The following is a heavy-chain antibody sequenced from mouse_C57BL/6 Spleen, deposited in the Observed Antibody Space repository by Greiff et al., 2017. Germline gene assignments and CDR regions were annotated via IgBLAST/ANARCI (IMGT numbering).Heavy chain of an antibody. CDR1: GYTFTSYW. CDR3: TRCYYYGSSYNNWYFDV. D-gene: IGHD1-1*01. V-gene: IGHV1-5*01. CDR2: IYPGNSDT. J-gene: IGHJ1*03. Sequence: EVQLQQSGTVLARPGASVKMSCKTSGYTFTSYWMHWVKQRPGQGLEWIGAIYPGNSDTSYNQKFKGKAKLTAVTSASTAYMELSSLTNEDSAVYYSTRCYYYGSSYNNWYFDVWGTGTTVTVSS.